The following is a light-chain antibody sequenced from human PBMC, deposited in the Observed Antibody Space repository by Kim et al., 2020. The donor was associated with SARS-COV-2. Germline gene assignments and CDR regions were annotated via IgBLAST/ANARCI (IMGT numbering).Light chain of an antibody. CDR3: HQYCSSPRT. J-gene: IGKJ2*01. V-gene: IGKV3-20*01. CDR2: GAS. CDR1: QSVCNNF. Sequence: LSPGERATLPCRASQSVCNNFLAWYQQRPGQAPRPLIYGASSRATGIPDRFTGGGSGTDFTLTISILGPEDFAVYYCHQYCSSPRTFGQGTKL.